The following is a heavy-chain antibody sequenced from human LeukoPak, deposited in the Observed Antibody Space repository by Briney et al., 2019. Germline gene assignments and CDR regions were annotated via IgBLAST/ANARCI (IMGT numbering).Heavy chain of an antibody. CDR3: ARDRFGDYGDYFDY. CDR1: GGSFSGYY. V-gene: IGHV4-34*09. J-gene: IGHJ4*02. Sequence: SETLSLTCAVYGGSFSGYYWSWIRQPPGKGLEWIGEINHSGSTYYNPSLKSRVTISVDTSKNQFSLKLSSVTAADTAVYYCARDRFGDYGDYFDYWGQGTLVTVSS. D-gene: IGHD3-10*01. CDR2: INHSGST.